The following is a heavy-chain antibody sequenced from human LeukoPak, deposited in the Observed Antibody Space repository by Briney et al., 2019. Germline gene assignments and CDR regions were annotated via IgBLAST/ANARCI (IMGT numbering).Heavy chain of an antibody. CDR2: FDPEDGET. CDR3: ATAMGANDAFDI. J-gene: IGHJ3*02. D-gene: IGHD1-26*01. CDR1: GYTLTELS. V-gene: IGHV1-24*01. Sequence: ASVKVSCTVSGYTLTELSMHWVRQAPGKGLEWMGGFDPEDGETIYAQKFQGRVTMTEDTSTDTAYMELSSLRSEDTAVYYCATAMGANDAFDIWGQGTMVTVSS.